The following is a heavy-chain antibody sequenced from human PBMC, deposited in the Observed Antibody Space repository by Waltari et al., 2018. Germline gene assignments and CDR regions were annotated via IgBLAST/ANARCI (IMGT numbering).Heavy chain of an antibody. D-gene: IGHD3-9*01. CDR2: INAGNGNT. CDR1: GYTFTSYA. Sequence: QVQLVQSGAEVKKPGASVKVSCKASGYTFTSYAMHWVRQAPGQRLEWMGWINAGNGNTKYSQKFQGRVTNTRDTSASTAYMELSSLRSEDTAVYYCARGYTYHISAARSWFDPWGQGTLVTVSS. J-gene: IGHJ5*02. V-gene: IGHV1-3*01. CDR3: ARGYTYHISAARSWFDP.